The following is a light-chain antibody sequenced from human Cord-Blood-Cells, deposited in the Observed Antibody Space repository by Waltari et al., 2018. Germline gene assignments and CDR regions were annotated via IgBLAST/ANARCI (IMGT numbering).Light chain of an antibody. V-gene: IGLV2-14*01. CDR1: XXXXXXXXX. Sequence: QSALTQPASVSGXPGQSITXXXXXXXXXXXXXXXXXWTHQQPGKAPNLLIYDVSNRPSGFSNRFSGSKSGNTASLTISGLQAEDEADYYCSSYTSSSTLVFGGGTKLTVL. CDR3: SSYTSSSTLV. J-gene: IGLJ2*01. CDR2: DVS.